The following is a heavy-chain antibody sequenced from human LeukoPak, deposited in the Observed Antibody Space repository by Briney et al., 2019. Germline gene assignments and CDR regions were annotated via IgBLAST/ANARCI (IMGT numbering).Heavy chain of an antibody. CDR3: ARGIANDAFDI. V-gene: IGHV4-30-2*01. Sequence: SQTLSLTCAVSGGSISSGGYSWSWIRQPPGTGLEWIGYIYHSGSTYYNPSLKGRVTISVDRSKNQFSLKLSSVTAADTAVYYCARGIANDAFDIWGQGTMVTVSS. CDR1: GGSISSGGYS. CDR2: IYHSGST. J-gene: IGHJ3*02. D-gene: IGHD2-21*01.